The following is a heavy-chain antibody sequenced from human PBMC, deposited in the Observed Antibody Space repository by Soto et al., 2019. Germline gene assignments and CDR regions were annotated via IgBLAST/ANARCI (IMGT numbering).Heavy chain of an antibody. V-gene: IGHV4-31*03. D-gene: IGHD1-1*01. J-gene: IGHJ6*02. Sequence: SETLSLTCTVSGGSISSGGYYWSWIRQHPGKGLEWIGYIYYSGSTYYNPSLKSRVTISVDTSKNQFSLKLSSVTAADTAVYYCARDRTGTSNWYWYGMDVWGQGTTVTVSS. CDR3: ARDRTGTSNWYWYGMDV. CDR2: IYYSGST. CDR1: GGSISSGGYY.